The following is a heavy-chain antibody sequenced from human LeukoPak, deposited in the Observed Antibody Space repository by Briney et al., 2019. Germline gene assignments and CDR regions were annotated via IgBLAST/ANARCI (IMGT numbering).Heavy chain of an antibody. J-gene: IGHJ5*02. Sequence: ASVKVSFKASGCPFTSYDINWVRQATGQGLEWMGWMNPNSGNTGYSQKFQGRGTMTRNTSISTAYMELSSLRSEDTAVYYCARDDSRTGGFDPWGQGTLVTVSS. V-gene: IGHV1-8*01. CDR2: MNPNSGNT. D-gene: IGHD3-22*01. CDR3: ARDDSRTGGFDP. CDR1: GCPFTSYD.